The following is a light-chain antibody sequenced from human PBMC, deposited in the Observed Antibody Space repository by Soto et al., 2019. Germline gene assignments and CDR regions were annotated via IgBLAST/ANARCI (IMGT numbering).Light chain of an antibody. CDR1: SSNIGAGYD. V-gene: IGLV1-40*01. J-gene: IGLJ3*02. Sequence: QSVLTQPPSVSGAPGQRVTISCTRSSSNIGAGYDVHWYQQLPGTAPKLLIYGNSNRPSGVPDRFSGPKSGTSASLAITGLQAEDEADYYCQSYDSSLSALFGGGTKLTVL. CDR3: QSYDSSLSAL. CDR2: GNS.